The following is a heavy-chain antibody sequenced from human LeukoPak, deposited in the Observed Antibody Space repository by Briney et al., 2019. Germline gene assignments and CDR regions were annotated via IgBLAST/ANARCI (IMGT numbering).Heavy chain of an antibody. CDR1: GYSISGGYF. CDR3: ARVTGNSGWFFDY. Sequence: SETLSLTCDVAGYSISGGYFWGWTRQPPGMGLEWIGSTAHRGSTYYNPSLKGRVSISIDGSKNQFSLSLTSVTAADTAIYYCARVTGNSGWFFDYWGQGTLATVSS. CDR2: TAHRGST. D-gene: IGHD6-19*01. J-gene: IGHJ4*02. V-gene: IGHV4-38-2*01.